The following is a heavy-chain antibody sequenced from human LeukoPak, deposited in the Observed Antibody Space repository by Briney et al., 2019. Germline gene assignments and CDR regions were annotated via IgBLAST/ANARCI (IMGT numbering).Heavy chain of an antibody. J-gene: IGHJ5*02. Sequence: SETLSLTCTVSGGSISSYYWSWIRQPPGKGLEWIGSIYYRGSTNYNAALKSRVTISVDTSKNQFSLKLSSVTAADTAVYYCASTGYIGYVGWFDPWGQGTLVTVSS. CDR3: ASTGYIGYVGWFDP. CDR2: IYYRGST. D-gene: IGHD5-12*01. CDR1: GGSISSYY. V-gene: IGHV4-59*01.